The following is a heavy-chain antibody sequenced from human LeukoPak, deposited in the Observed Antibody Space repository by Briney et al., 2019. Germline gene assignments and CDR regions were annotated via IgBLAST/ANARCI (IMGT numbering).Heavy chain of an antibody. CDR3: AREPYYDILTGGYYYYYYGMDV. J-gene: IGHJ6*02. D-gene: IGHD3-9*01. CDR1: GYTFTSYG. V-gene: IGHV1-18*01. Sequence: SVKVSCKASGYTFTSYGISWVRQAPGQGLEWMGWISAYNGNTNYAQKLQGRVTVTTDTSTNTAYMELRSLRSDDTAVYYCAREPYYDILTGGYYYYYYGMDVWGQGTTVTVSS. CDR2: ISAYNGNT.